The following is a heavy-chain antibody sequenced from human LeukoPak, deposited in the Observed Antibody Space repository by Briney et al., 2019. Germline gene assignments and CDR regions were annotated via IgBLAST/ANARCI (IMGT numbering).Heavy chain of an antibody. Sequence: ASVKVSCKASGGTFSSYAVSWVRQAPGQGLEWMGGIIPMFPTANYAQKFQGRVVITADGASSTVYMEVRSLKFEDTAMYYCARSFRTGDYGYFDPWGQGTLVTVSS. V-gene: IGHV1-69*13. CDR1: GGTFSSYA. J-gene: IGHJ5*02. D-gene: IGHD4-17*01. CDR2: IIPMFPTA. CDR3: ARSFRTGDYGYFDP.